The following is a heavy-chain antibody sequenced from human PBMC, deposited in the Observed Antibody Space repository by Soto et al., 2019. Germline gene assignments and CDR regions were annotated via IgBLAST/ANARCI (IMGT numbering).Heavy chain of an antibody. D-gene: IGHD6-19*01. Sequence: ASVEVSCKASGYTFTSYGISWVRQAPGQGLEWMGWISAYNGNTNYAQKLQGRVTMTTDTSTSTAYMELRSLRSDDTAVYYCAISIRYSSFFNYWGQGTLVTVSS. V-gene: IGHV1-18*04. CDR2: ISAYNGNT. CDR1: GYTFTSYG. CDR3: AISIRYSSFFNY. J-gene: IGHJ4*02.